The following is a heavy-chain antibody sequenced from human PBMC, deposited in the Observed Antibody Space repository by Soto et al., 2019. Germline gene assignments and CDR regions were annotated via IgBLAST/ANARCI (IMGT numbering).Heavy chain of an antibody. V-gene: IGHV1-69*01. CDR3: VRDSGAKLSSS. CDR2: IVPIRRAA. D-gene: IGHD6-13*01. J-gene: IGHJ4*02. Sequence: QVQLVQSGADVKKTGSSVRVSCKASGGTFSSYRLNWLRQAPGHGLEWVGGIVPIRRAAGYAQGFQGRVTITADETTRTSYMDRRSLKSQDTAVYYCVRDSGAKLSSSWGQGTLVTVYS. CDR1: GGTFSSYR.